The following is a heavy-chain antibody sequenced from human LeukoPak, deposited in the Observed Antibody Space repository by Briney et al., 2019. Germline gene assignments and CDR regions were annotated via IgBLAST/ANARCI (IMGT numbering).Heavy chain of an antibody. CDR1: GFTFSSYA. V-gene: IGHV3-23*01. CDR2: ISGSGDST. Sequence: PGGSLRLSCAASGFTFSSYAMSWVRQAPGKGLEWVSAISGSGDSTHYADSVKGRFTISRDNSKNTVYLQMNSLRAGDTAVYYCAREVGSESYYYDYWGQGTLVTVSS. CDR3: AREVGSESYYYDY. D-gene: IGHD3-10*01. J-gene: IGHJ4*02.